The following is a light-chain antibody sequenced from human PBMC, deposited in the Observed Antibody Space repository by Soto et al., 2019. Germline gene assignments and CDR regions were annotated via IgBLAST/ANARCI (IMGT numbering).Light chain of an antibody. Sequence: QSTAALSVSRGGGATLACRASQSVSSNLAWYQQKPGQAPRLLIYDASKRATGIPARFSGSGSGTYFTLTISGLEPEDFAGYYCQHRRSWQVTFGQGTRLEIK. CDR2: DAS. CDR1: QSVSSN. CDR3: QHRRSWQVT. V-gene: IGKV3D-11*02. J-gene: IGKJ5*01.